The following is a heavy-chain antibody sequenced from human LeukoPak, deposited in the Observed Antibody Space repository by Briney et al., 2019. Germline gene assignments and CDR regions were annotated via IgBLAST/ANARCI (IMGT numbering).Heavy chain of an antibody. CDR2: IIPIFGTA. J-gene: IGHJ6*03. D-gene: IGHD3-22*01. V-gene: IGHV1-69*13. Sequence: SVKVSCKASGGTFSSYAISWVRQAPGQGLEWMGGIIPIFGTANYAQKFQSRVTITADESTSTAYMELSSLRSEDTAVYYCARARRGTMIVGPRNYYYYMDVWGKGTTVTISS. CDR1: GGTFSSYA. CDR3: ARARRGTMIVGPRNYYYYMDV.